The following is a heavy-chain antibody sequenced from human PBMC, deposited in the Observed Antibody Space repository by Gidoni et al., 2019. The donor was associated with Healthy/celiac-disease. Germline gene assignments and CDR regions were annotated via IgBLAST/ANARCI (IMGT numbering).Heavy chain of an antibody. V-gene: IGHV3-33*01. CDR1: GFTFSRYG. CDR3: ARELRYFDWLLEYYFDY. J-gene: IGHJ4*02. Sequence: QVQLVESGGGVVQPGRSLRLSCAASGFTFSRYGMDWVRQAPGKGLEWVAVIWYDGSNKYYEDSVKGRFTIARDNSKNTLYLQMNSLRAEDTAVYYCARELRYFDWLLEYYFDYWGQGTLVTVSS. CDR2: IWYDGSNK. D-gene: IGHD3-9*01.